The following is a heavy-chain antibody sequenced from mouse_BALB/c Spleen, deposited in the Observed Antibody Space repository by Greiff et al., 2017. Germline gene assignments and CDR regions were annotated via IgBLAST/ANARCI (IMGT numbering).Heavy chain of an antibody. CDR3: TRSELRKVPSSFDY. V-gene: IGHV1-5*01. J-gene: IGHJ2*01. Sequence: EVQLQESGTVLARPGASVKMSCKASGYTFTSYWMHWVKQRPGQGLEWIGAIYPGNSDTSYNQKFKGKAKLTAVTSTSTAYMELSSLTNEDSAVYYCTRSELRKVPSSFDYWGQGTTLTVSS. CDR2: IYPGNSDT. D-gene: IGHD1-1*01. CDR1: GYTFTSYW.